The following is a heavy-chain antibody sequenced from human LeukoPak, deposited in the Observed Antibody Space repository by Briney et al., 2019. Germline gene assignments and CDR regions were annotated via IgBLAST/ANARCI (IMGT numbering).Heavy chain of an antibody. CDR1: GFTFSSYS. D-gene: IGHD3-10*01. J-gene: IGHJ5*02. V-gene: IGHV3-48*01. CDR3: AREAYFYGSGSWVNWFDP. CDR2: ISSSSSTI. Sequence: GGSLRLPCAASGFTFSSYSMNWVRQAPGKGLEWVSSISSSSSTIYYADSVKGRFTISRDNAKNSLYLQMNSLRAEDTAVYYCAREAYFYGSGSWVNWFDPWGQGTLVTVSS.